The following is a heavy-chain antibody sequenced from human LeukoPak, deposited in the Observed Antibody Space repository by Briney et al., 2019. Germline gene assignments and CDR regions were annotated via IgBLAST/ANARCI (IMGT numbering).Heavy chain of an antibody. J-gene: IGHJ4*02. V-gene: IGHV1-8*01. CDR1: GYTFTTYE. Sequence: ASVKVSCKASGYTFTTYEIHWVRQATGQGLEWMGWMNPNSGNAGYAQRCHGRVIITRNPSINTAYMELSSLRSDDTAVYYCARGASRSFDYWGQGTLVTVSS. CDR3: ARGASRSFDY. CDR2: MNPNSGNA.